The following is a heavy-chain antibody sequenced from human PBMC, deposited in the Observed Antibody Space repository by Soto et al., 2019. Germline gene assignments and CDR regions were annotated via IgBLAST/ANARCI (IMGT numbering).Heavy chain of an antibody. J-gene: IGHJ6*02. CDR1: GYTFTGYY. CDR2: INPNSGGT. Sequence: ASVKVSCKASGYTFTGYYMHWVRQAPGQGLEWMGWINPNSGGTNTAQKFQGWVTMTRDTSISTAYMELSRLRSDDTAVYYCARVGRDYYDSSGYHTPYYGMDVRGQGTTVTISS. CDR3: ARVGRDYYDSSGYHTPYYGMDV. D-gene: IGHD3-22*01. V-gene: IGHV1-2*04.